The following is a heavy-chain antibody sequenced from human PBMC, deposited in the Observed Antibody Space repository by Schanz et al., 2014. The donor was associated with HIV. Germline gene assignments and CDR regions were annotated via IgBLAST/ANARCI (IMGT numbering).Heavy chain of an antibody. D-gene: IGHD3-10*01. CDR1: GSTFPDLD. CDR3: AREYGDYGSGRSFGMDV. Sequence: QVRLAQSGAEVKRPGASVTVSCMAVGSTFPDLDINWVRQAAGQGLEWMGWMNPNSGNTGYAQKFQGRVTMTRVTMTRDTSTSXXXMELSSLRSEDTXXXXXAREYGDYGSGRSFGMDVWGQGTTVTVSS. J-gene: IGHJ6*02. V-gene: IGHV1-8*01. CDR2: MNPNSGNT.